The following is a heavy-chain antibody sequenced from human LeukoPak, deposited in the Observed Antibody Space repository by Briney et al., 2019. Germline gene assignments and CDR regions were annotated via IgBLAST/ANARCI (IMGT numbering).Heavy chain of an antibody. D-gene: IGHD4-11*01. CDR2: INPNRGGT. CDR3: ARDVDHDDSTGKGLVDF. CDR1: VYIFTFYY. Sequence: ASVTVSFKASVYIFTFYYMHWVRQAPGQGLEWMGWINPNRGGTNYAQKFQGRVTMTRDTSINTAYMELNRLTSDDTALYYCARDVDHDDSTGKGLVDFWGQGTMVTVSS. V-gene: IGHV1-2*02. J-gene: IGHJ3*01.